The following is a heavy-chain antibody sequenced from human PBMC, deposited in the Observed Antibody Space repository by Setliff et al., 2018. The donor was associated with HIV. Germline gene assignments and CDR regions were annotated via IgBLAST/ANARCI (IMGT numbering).Heavy chain of an antibody. J-gene: IGHJ3*02. D-gene: IGHD6-13*01. CDR1: GGTLSNYV. CDR2: IIPMYNIP. V-gene: IGHV1-69*13. CDR3: ARDQTGVAAAAFGGGSAWSGEGFDI. Sequence: GASVKVSCKTSGGTLSNYVITWVRQAPGQGLEWMGMIIPMYNIPAYAQKFQGRVTFTADESTSTAYMELSSLSSEDTAVYYCARDQTGVAAAAFGGGSAWSGEGFDIWGQGTMVTVSS.